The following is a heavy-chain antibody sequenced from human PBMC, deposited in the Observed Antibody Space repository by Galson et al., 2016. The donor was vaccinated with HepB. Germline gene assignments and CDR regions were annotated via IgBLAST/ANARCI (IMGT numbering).Heavy chain of an antibody. V-gene: IGHV1-46*01. J-gene: IGHJ3*02. CDR1: GYTFINYY. Sequence: SVKVSCKAFGYTFINYYLHWVRQAPGQGLQWMGIINPSADNTHYAQKFQGRVTMTRDTPTSTVYVELSSLTSEDTAVYYCASGTIAEARGDAFEMWGQGTVVTVSS. D-gene: IGHD6-13*01. CDR2: INPSADNT. CDR3: ASGTIAEARGDAFEM.